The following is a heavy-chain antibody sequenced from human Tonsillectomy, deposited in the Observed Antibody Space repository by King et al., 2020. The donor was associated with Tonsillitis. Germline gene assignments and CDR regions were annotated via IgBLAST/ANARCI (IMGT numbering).Heavy chain of an antibody. D-gene: IGHD3-10*01. J-gene: IGHJ4*02. CDR2: IYYSGRI. CDR3: ARHAAEGYYGSGSYPVDY. V-gene: IGHV4-59*08. CDR1: GGSISSYY. Sequence: QLQESGPGLVKPSETLSLTCTVSGGSISSYYWSWIRQPPGKGLEWIGYIYYSGRINYNPSLKSRVTISVDTSKNQFSLKLSSVTAADTAVYYFARHAAEGYYGSGSYPVDYWGQGTLVTVSS.